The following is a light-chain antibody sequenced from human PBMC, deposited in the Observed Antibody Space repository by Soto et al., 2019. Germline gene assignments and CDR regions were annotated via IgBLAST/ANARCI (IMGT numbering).Light chain of an antibody. Sequence: DIQLTQSPSTLSASVGDTVTITCRASQSISSWLAWYQQKPGKAPKLLIYKAYRLESGVPSRFSGTESGTEFTLTISSLQPDDFATYYCQQYSKFWTFGQGTKVEI. CDR3: QQYSKFWT. CDR2: KAY. J-gene: IGKJ1*01. V-gene: IGKV1-5*03. CDR1: QSISSW.